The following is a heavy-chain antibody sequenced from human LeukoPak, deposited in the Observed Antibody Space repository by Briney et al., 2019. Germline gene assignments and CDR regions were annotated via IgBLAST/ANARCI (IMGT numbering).Heavy chain of an antibody. V-gene: IGHV4-38-2*02. D-gene: IGHD1-1*01. CDR1: GYSISSGYY. CDR3: ARGRYNYGGAVGDYFDY. J-gene: IGHJ4*02. Sequence: SETLSLTCTVSGYSISSGYYWGWIRQPPGKGLEWIGRIYHSGSTYSNPSLKSRVTISVDTSKNQFSLKLSSVTAADTAVYYCARGRYNYGGAVGDYFDYWGQGTLVTVSS. CDR2: IYHSGST.